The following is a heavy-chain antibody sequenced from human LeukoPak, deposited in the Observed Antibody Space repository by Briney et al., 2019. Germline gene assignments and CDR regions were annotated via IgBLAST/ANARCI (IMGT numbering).Heavy chain of an antibody. D-gene: IGHD3-22*01. J-gene: IGHJ4*02. Sequence: GGSLRLSYAASGFTFSSYEMNWVRQAPGKGLERVSYISSSGSTIYYADSVKGRFTISRDNAKNSLYLQMNSLRAEDTAVYYCARVDYYDSSGYSGFDYWGQGTLVTVSS. CDR3: ARVDYYDSSGYSGFDY. CDR1: GFTFSSYE. V-gene: IGHV3-48*03. CDR2: ISSSGSTI.